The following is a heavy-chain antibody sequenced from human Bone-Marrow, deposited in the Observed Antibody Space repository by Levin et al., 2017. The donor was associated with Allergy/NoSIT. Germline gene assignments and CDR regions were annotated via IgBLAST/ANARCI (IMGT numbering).Heavy chain of an antibody. CDR2: ISGSGGST. V-gene: IGHV3-23*01. CDR3: AKSVGIQLWRSYFDY. Sequence: GGSLRLSCAASGFTFSSYAMSWVRQAPGKGLEWVSAISGSGGSTYYADSVKGRFTISRDNSKNTLYLQMNSLRAEDTAVYYCAKSVGIQLWRSYFDYWGQGTLVTVSS. CDR1: GFTFSSYA. D-gene: IGHD5-18*01. J-gene: IGHJ4*02.